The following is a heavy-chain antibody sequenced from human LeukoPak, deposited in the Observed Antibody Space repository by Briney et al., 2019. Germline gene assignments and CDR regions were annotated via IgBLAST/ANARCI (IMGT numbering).Heavy chain of an antibody. V-gene: IGHV4-34*01. CDR3: ARRPAMAVEVDY. D-gene: IGHD6-19*01. Sequence: SETLSLTCAVYGGSFSGYYWSWIRQPPGKGLEWIGEINHSGSTYYNPSLKSRVTISVDTSKNQFSLKLSSVTAADTAVYYCARRPAMAVEVDYWGQGTLVTVSS. J-gene: IGHJ4*02. CDR2: INHSGST. CDR1: GGSFSGYY.